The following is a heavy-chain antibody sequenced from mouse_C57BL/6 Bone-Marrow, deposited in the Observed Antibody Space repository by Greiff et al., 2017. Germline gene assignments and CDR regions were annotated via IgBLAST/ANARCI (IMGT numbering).Heavy chain of an antibody. V-gene: IGHV1-55*01. CDR3: ARSMVRRWYFDV. J-gene: IGHJ1*03. Sequence: QVQLQQPGAELVKPGASVKMSCTASGFTFTSYWITWVQQRPGQGLEWIGDISPGSGSTNYNEKLKSKSTMTVYTSSSTAYMQLSNLTSEDSAVNYCARSMVRRWYFDVWGTGTTVTVSS. CDR1: GFTFTSYW. CDR2: ISPGSGST. D-gene: IGHD2-1*01.